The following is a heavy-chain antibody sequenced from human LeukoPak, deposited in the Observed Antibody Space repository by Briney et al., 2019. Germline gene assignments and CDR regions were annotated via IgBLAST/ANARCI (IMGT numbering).Heavy chain of an antibody. CDR2: IYHSGST. CDR1: GGSISSGGYY. J-gene: IGHJ4*02. D-gene: IGHD1-26*01. V-gene: IGHV4-30-2*01. Sequence: SQTLSLTCTVSGGSISSGGYYWSWIRQPPGKGLEWIGYIYHSGSTYYNPSLKSRVTISVDRSKNQFSLKLSSVTAADTAVYYCAREGDSGSYATFDYWGQGTLVTVSS. CDR3: AREGDSGSYATFDY.